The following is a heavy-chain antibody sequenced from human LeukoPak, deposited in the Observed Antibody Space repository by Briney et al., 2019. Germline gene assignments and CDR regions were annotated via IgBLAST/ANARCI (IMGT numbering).Heavy chain of an antibody. Sequence: PGRCLRLSCAASGFNLSSHGMNWVRQAPGKRLEWVSYIGSSSSLIYYYYSAKGRITISRDNAKNSLSLQMNSLRDEDTAVFYCVRDRSTGGDAFDVWGQGTMDIVSS. CDR2: IGSSSSLI. J-gene: IGHJ3*01. CDR1: GFNLSSHG. V-gene: IGHV3-48*02. CDR3: VRDRSTGGDAFDV. D-gene: IGHD3-16*02.